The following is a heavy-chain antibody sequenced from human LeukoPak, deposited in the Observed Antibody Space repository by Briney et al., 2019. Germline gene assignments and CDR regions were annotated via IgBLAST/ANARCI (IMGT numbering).Heavy chain of an antibody. Sequence: SETLSLTCTVSGGSISSSSYYWGWIRQPPGKGLEWIGSIYYSGSTYYNPSLKSRVTISVDTSKNQFSLKLSSVTAADTAVYYCARLFGELRANYYYYGMDVWGQGTTVTVSS. V-gene: IGHV4-39*01. D-gene: IGHD3-10*02. CDR1: GGSISSSSYY. J-gene: IGHJ6*02. CDR3: ARLFGELRANYYYYGMDV. CDR2: IYYSGST.